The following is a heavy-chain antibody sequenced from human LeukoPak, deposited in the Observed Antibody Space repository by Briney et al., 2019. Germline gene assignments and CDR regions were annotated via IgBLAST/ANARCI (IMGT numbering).Heavy chain of an antibody. V-gene: IGHV4-59*13. J-gene: IGHJ4*02. CDR1: GGSISGYF. CDR3: ARAGPRRDGYTLDY. Sequence: SETLSLTCTVSGGSISGYFWTWIRQSPGKGLEWIGYIHYSGSTNYNPSLKSRVTVTVDTSKNLLSLKLSSVTAADTAVYFCARAGPRRDGYTLDYWGQGTLVTVSS. CDR2: IHYSGST. D-gene: IGHD5-24*01.